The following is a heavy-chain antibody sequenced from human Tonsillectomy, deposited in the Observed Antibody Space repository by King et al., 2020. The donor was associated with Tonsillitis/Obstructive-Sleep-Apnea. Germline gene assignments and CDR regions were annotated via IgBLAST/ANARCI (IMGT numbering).Heavy chain of an antibody. CDR2: IGGSGGNT. Sequence: VQLVESGGGLVQPGGSLRLSCAASGFTFSSYAMNWVRQAPGKGLEWVSSIGGSGGNTYYADSVKGRFTISRDNSKNKVYLQMNSLGAEDTAVYYCAKDRYDSSGYYLDYWGQGTLVTVSS. V-gene: IGHV3-23*04. D-gene: IGHD3-22*01. CDR1: GFTFSSYA. CDR3: AKDRYDSSGYYLDY. J-gene: IGHJ4*02.